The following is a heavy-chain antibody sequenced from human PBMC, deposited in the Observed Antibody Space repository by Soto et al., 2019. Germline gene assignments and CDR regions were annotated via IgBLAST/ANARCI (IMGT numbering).Heavy chain of an antibody. CDR2: INHSGSI. J-gene: IGHJ4*02. Sequence: SETLSLTCTVYGGSFSGYYWSWIRQPPGKGLEWIGEINHSGSINYNPSLKSRVSMSVDASKNQFSLKLSSVTAADTAVYYCARDNYDFWSGSFDYWGQGTLVTVSS. CDR1: GGSFSGYY. D-gene: IGHD3-3*01. V-gene: IGHV4-34*01. CDR3: ARDNYDFWSGSFDY.